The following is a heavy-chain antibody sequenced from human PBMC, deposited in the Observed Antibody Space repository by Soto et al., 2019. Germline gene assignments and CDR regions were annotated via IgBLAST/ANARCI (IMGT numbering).Heavy chain of an antibody. Sequence: SETLSLTCGVSGGSLSGATCSWNWTRQTPGKGLEWIGYIFPSGTTYYNPSLRSRVTISIDVSKNQFSLSLRSLTAADTAVYYCARSREFDYWSQGTLVTVSS. CDR2: IFPSGTT. V-gene: IGHV4-30-2*01. CDR1: GGSLSGATCS. CDR3: ARSREFDY. J-gene: IGHJ4*02.